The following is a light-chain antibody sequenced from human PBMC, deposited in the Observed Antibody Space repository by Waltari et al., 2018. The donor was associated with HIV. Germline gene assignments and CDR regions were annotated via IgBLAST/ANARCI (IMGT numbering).Light chain of an antibody. CDR1: SRNL. V-gene: IGLV2-23*02. CDR3: CSYVGVVNSFVL. Sequence: QSALTQPASVSGSPGQSITISCTGTSRNLVPWSQQHPGKAPKLIIYEVSKRPSGVSDRFSASKSGNTASLTISGLQAEDEADYHCCSYVGVVNSFVLFGGGTKLTVL. J-gene: IGLJ2*01. CDR2: EVS.